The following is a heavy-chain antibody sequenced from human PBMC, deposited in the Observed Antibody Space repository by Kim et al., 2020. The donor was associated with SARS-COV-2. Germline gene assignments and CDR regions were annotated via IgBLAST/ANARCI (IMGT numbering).Heavy chain of an antibody. J-gene: IGHJ6*02. CDR2: ISGSGGST. CDR1: GFTFSSYA. Sequence: GGSLRLSCAASGFTFSSYAMSWVRQAPGKGLEWVSAISGSGGSTYYADSVKGRFTISRDNSKNTLYLQMNSLRAEDTAVYYCAKDPSFHDYGDQSLYYYYYGMDVWGQGTTVTVSS. V-gene: IGHV3-23*01. CDR3: AKDPSFHDYGDQSLYYYYYGMDV. D-gene: IGHD4-17*01.